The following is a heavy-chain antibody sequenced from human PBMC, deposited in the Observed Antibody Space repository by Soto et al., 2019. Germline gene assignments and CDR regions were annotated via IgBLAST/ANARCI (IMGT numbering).Heavy chain of an antibody. Sequence: SGPTLVNPTQTLTLTCSFSGFSLSTSGVGVGWIRQPPGKALEWLALIYWDDDKRYSPSLKSRLTITKDTSKNQVVLTMTNMDPVDTAKYYCAYRTDIVDFEYWGQGTLVTVSS. CDR3: AYRTDIVDFEY. D-gene: IGHD5-12*01. J-gene: IGHJ4*02. CDR2: IYWDDDK. V-gene: IGHV2-5*02. CDR1: GFSLSTSGVG.